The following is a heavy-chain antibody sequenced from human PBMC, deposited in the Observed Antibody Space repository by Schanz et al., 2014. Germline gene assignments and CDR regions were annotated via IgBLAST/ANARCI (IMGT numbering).Heavy chain of an antibody. Sequence: VQLVESGGGVVQPGRSLRLSCSASGFTLSSYGMHWVRQAPGKGLEWVSTISGRSGTTNYADSVKGRFSISRDNSKNTLYLHMNNLRAEDAAIYYCARDQSPYTNSSDVRYFDYWGQGSLVTVSS. CDR3: ARDQSPYTNSSDVRYFDY. V-gene: IGHV3-23*04. J-gene: IGHJ4*02. D-gene: IGHD6-6*01. CDR2: ISGRSGTT. CDR1: GFTLSSYG.